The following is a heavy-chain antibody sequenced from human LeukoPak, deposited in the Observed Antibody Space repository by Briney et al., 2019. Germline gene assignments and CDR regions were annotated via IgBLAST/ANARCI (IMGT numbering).Heavy chain of an antibody. J-gene: IGHJ4*02. Sequence: GGSLRLSCAASGFTFSSYGMPWVRQAPGKGLEWVAVISYDGSNKYYADSVKGRFTISRDNSKNTLYLQINSLRAEDTAVYYCAKDYSSGYYLDYWGQGTLVTVSS. CDR1: GFTFSSYG. CDR2: ISYDGSNK. CDR3: AKDYSSGYYLDY. V-gene: IGHV3-30*18. D-gene: IGHD3-22*01.